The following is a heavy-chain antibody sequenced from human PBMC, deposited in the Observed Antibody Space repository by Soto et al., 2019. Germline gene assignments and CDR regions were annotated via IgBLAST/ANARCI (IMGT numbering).Heavy chain of an antibody. CDR1: GGSISSYY. Sequence: SETLSLTCTVSGGSISSYYWSWIRQPPGKGLEWIGYIYYSGSTNYNPSLKSRVTISVDTSKNQLSLKLSSVTAADTAVYYCARFGGYSYGRLFDYWGQGTLVTVSS. J-gene: IGHJ4*02. CDR2: IYYSGST. V-gene: IGHV4-59*01. D-gene: IGHD5-18*01. CDR3: ARFGGYSYGRLFDY.